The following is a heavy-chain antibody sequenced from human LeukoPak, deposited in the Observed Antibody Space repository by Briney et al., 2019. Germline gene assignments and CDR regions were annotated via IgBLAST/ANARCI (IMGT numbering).Heavy chain of an antibody. V-gene: IGHV3-72*01. CDR2: TGNKANSYTT. D-gene: IGHD1-26*01. CDR3: VTGIVGARGAFDI. CDR1: GFTSSDHY. Sequence: PGGSLRLSCAAPGFTSSDHYMDWVRQAPGKGLEWVGRTGNKANSYTTEYAASVKGRFTISRDDSKNSLYLQMNSLKTEDTAVYYCVTGIVGARGAFDIWGQGTMVTVSS. J-gene: IGHJ3*02.